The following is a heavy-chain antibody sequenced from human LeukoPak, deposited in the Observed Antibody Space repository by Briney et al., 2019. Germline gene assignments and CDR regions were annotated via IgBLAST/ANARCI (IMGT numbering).Heavy chain of an antibody. CDR3: AREGGSGYILYYFDY. D-gene: IGHD3-3*01. V-gene: IGHV4-61*02. CDR2: IYTSGST. J-gene: IGHJ4*02. Sequence: SETLSLTCTVSGGSISSGSYYWSWIRQPAGKGLEWIGRIYTSGSTNYNPSLKSRVTISVDTSKNQFSLKLISVTAADTAVYYCAREGGSGYILYYFDYWGQGTLVTVSS. CDR1: GGSISSGSYY.